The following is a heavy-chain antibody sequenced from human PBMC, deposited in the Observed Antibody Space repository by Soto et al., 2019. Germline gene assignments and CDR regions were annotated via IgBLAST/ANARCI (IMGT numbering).Heavy chain of an antibody. J-gene: IGHJ4*02. CDR1: GGSISSSPYY. D-gene: IGHD3-10*01. CDR3: ARDRLGGGSGSYLFDY. CDR2: IYYTGST. Sequence: SETLSLTCTVSGGSISSSPYYWTWIRQHPGKGLEWIGYIYYTGSTYYNPSLKSRLTISVDTSKNQFSLRLNSVTAADTALYYCARDRLGGGSGSYLFDYWGQGTLVTVSS. V-gene: IGHV4-31*03.